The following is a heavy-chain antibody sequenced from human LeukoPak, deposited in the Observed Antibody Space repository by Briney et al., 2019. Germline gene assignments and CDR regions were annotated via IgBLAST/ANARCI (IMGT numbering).Heavy chain of an antibody. Sequence: SETLSLTCTVSGGSISSGSYYWSWIRQPAGKGLEWIGRIYTSGSTNYNPSLKSRVTISVDTSKNQFSLKLSSVTAADTAVYYCARMCYQLLWAYYFDYWGQGTLVTVSS. CDR1: GGSISSGSYY. CDR3: ARMCYQLLWAYYFDY. J-gene: IGHJ4*02. V-gene: IGHV4-61*02. D-gene: IGHD2-2*01. CDR2: IYTSGST.